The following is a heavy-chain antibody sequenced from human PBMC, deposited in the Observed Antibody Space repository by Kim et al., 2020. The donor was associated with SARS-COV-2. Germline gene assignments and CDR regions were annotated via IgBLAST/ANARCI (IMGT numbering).Heavy chain of an antibody. D-gene: IGHD3-22*01. Sequence: GRFTISRDNSKNTLYLQMNSLRAEDTAVYYCARESPVYYDSSGYRYAFDIWGQGTMVTVSS. V-gene: IGHV3-30*01. CDR3: ARESPVYYDSSGYRYAFDI. J-gene: IGHJ3*02.